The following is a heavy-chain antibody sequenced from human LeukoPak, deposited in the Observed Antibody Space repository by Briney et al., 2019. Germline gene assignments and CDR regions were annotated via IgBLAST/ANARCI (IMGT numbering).Heavy chain of an antibody. CDR2: INHSGST. Sequence: SETLSLTCAVYGGSFSGYYWSWIRQPPGKGLEWIGEINHSGSTNYNPSLKSRVTISVDTSKNQFSLKLSSVTAADTAMYYCARDWYCSSTSCPGSFDIWGQGTMVTVSS. V-gene: IGHV4-34*01. CDR1: GGSFSGYY. D-gene: IGHD2-2*01. J-gene: IGHJ3*02. CDR3: ARDWYCSSTSCPGSFDI.